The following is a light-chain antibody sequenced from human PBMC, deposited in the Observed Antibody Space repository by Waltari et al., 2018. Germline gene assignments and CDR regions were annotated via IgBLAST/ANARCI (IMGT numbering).Light chain of an antibody. J-gene: IGLJ3*02. CDR3: SLYTSSSTWV. CDR1: SSDFGIYNR. CDR2: AVT. Sequence: QSALTQPPSVSGSPGQSVTISCTGSSSDFGIYNRVSWYQLPPGTAPNLLIFAVTNRPSGVPDRFSGSKSGNTASLTISGLQAEDEADYYCSLYTSSSTWVFGGGTKLTVL. V-gene: IGLV2-18*01.